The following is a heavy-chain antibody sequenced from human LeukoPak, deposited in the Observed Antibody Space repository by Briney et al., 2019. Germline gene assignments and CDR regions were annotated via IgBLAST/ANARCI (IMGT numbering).Heavy chain of an antibody. CDR2: ISSSGSTI. Sequence: PGGSLRLSCAASGFTFSSYEMNWVRQAPGKGLEWVSYISSSGSTIYYADSVKGRFTISRDNAKNSLYLQMNSMRAEDTAVYYCARDRPPYYYGMDVWGQGTTVTVSS. CDR3: ARDRPPYYYGMDV. V-gene: IGHV3-48*03. CDR1: GFTFSSYE. J-gene: IGHJ6*02.